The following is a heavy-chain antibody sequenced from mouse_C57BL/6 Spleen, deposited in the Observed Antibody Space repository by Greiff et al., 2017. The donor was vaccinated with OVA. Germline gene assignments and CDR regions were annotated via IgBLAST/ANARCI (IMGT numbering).Heavy chain of an antibody. CDR1: GYTFTDYN. Sequence: VQLQQSGPELVKPGASVKIPCKASGYTFTDYNMDWVKQSHGKSLEWIGDINPNNGGTIYNQKFKGKATLTVDKSSSTAYMELRSLTSEDTAVYYCARWAYYYGSYAMDYWGQGTSVTVSS. V-gene: IGHV1-18*01. CDR2: INPNNGGT. J-gene: IGHJ4*01. D-gene: IGHD1-1*01. CDR3: ARWAYYYGSYAMDY.